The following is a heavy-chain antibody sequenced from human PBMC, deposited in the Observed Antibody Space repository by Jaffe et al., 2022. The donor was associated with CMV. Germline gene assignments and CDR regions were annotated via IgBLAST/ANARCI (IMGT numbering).Heavy chain of an antibody. Sequence: QVQLQESGPGLVKPSETLSLTCTVSGGSISSYYWSWIRQPAGKGLEWIGRIYTSGSTNYNPSLKSRVTMSVDTSKNQFSLKLSSVTAADTAVYYCARATSGCSSTSCQTYYYYGMDVWGQGTTVTVSS. CDR2: IYTSGST. CDR3: ARATSGCSSTSCQTYYYYGMDV. CDR1: GGSISSYY. J-gene: IGHJ6*02. D-gene: IGHD2-2*01. V-gene: IGHV4-4*07.